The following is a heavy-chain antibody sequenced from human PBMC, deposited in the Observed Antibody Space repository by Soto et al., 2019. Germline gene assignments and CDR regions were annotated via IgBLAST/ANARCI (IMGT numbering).Heavy chain of an antibody. CDR1: GFTFSSYG. D-gene: IGHD6-13*01. CDR2: IWYDGSNK. CDR3: ARGGSSSWYWFAP. V-gene: IGHV3-33*01. Sequence: QVQLVESGGGVVQPGRSLRLSCAASGFTFSSYGMHWVRQAPGKGLEWVAVIWYDGSNKYYADSVKGRFTISRDNSKNTLYLQMNSLRAEDTAVYYCARGGSSSWYWFAPWGQGTLVTVSS. J-gene: IGHJ5*02.